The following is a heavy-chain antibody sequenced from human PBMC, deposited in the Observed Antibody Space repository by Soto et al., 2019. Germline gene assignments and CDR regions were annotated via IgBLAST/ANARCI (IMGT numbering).Heavy chain of an antibody. CDR1: GFTFNTYG. CDR2: IWYDGSYR. CDR3: ARISGSGHLGWFDP. Sequence: QVQLVQSGGGVVQSGRSLRLSYISSGFTFNTYGMFWARQAPGTGLEWVAGIWYDGSYRYYVDSVKGRFTVSRDNSKNTVYLEMNNLRAEDTAVYYCARISGSGHLGWFDPWGQGTLVTVSS. D-gene: IGHD3-10*01. J-gene: IGHJ5*02. V-gene: IGHV3-33*01.